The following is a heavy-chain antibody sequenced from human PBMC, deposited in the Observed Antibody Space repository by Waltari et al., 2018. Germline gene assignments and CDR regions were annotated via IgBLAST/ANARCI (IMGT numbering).Heavy chain of an antibody. CDR1: GGSISSSNW. D-gene: IGHD2-21*01. V-gene: IGHV4-4*02. J-gene: IGHJ4*02. CDR2: IYHSGST. CDR3: ARDSSAQVIDY. Sequence: QVQLQESGPGLVKPSGTLSLTCAVSGGSISSSNWWSWVRQPPGKGLEWIGEIYHSGSTNDHPSLKVPVTKSVDKSKNQFSLKLGSVTAADTAVYYCARDSSAQVIDYWGQGTLVTVSS.